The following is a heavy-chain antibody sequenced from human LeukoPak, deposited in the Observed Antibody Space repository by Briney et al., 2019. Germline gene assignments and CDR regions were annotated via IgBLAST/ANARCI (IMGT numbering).Heavy chain of an antibody. V-gene: IGHV4-39*07. Sequence: SETLSLTCSVSGGSISSSSYYWGWIRQPPGKGLEWIGSMYDSGSSYYNTSLKSRVTMSVDPSKNKFSLKLSSVTAADTAVYYCARDRYYYDSTSIIDYWGQGTLVTVSS. J-gene: IGHJ4*02. CDR2: MYDSGSS. CDR1: GGSISSSSYY. D-gene: IGHD3-22*01. CDR3: ARDRYYYDSTSIIDY.